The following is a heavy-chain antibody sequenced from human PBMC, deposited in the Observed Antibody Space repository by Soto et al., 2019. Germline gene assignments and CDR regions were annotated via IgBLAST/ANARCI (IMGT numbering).Heavy chain of an antibody. J-gene: IGHJ4*02. CDR3: ARVVAAHYYFDY. CDR2: IYYSGST. CDR1: GGSISSGGYY. Sequence: SETLSLTCTVSGGSISSGGYYWSWIRQHPGKGLEWIGYIYYSGSTYYNPSLKSRVTISVDTSKNQFSLKLSSVTAADTAVYYCARVVAAHYYFDYWGQGNLVTVSS. V-gene: IGHV4-31*03. D-gene: IGHD6-6*01.